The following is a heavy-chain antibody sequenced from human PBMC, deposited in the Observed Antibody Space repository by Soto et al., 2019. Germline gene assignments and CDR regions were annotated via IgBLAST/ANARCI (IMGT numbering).Heavy chain of an antibody. CDR3: AREQLKARGYSYGGFDY. D-gene: IGHD5-18*01. CDR2: IIPIFGTA. V-gene: IGHV1-69*01. CDR1: GGTFSSYA. Sequence: QVQLVQSGAEVKKPGSSVKVSCKASGGTFSSYAISWVRQAPGHALAPMGGIIPIFGTANYAQKFQGRVTITADESTSTAYMELSSLRSEDTAVYYCAREQLKARGYSYGGFDYWGQGTLVTVSS. J-gene: IGHJ4*02.